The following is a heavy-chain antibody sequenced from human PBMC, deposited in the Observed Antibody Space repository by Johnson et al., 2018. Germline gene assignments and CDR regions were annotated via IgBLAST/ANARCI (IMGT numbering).Heavy chain of an antibody. V-gene: IGHV3-73*02. J-gene: IGHJ6*02. D-gene: IGHD3-10*01. CDR2: VRTEANTYAT. CDR1: GFSFSGSV. CDR3: TRGREAWGDYSYYGMDV. Sequence: EVQLVESGGGLVQPGGSLKLSCAASGFSFSGSVMHWVRQASGKGPEWVGRVRTEANTYATAYAASVKGRFTISRDDSKNTASLQMNSLKTEETAVYYCTRGREAWGDYSYYGMDVWGQGTTVTVSS.